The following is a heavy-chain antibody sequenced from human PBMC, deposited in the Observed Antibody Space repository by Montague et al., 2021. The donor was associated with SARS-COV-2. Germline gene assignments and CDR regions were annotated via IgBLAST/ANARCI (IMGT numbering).Heavy chain of an antibody. CDR3: ARGRIEVSMIVVVLTGASYYMDV. Sequence: SETLSLTCAVYGGSFSRHYWSWIRQPPGKGLEWIGEINNSGSTNYNPSLKSRVTISVDTSKNQFSLKLHSVTAADTAVYYCARGRIEVSMIVVVLTGASYYMDVWGKGTTVTVSS. CDR2: INNSGST. D-gene: IGHD3-22*01. J-gene: IGHJ6*03. V-gene: IGHV4-34*01. CDR1: GGSFSRHY.